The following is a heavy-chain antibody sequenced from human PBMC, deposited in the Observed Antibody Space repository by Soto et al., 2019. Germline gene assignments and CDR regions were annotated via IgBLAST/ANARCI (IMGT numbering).Heavy chain of an antibody. V-gene: IGHV4-59*01. D-gene: IGHD2-8*01. CDR3: ARDRSTYGGGGTGEVKENWFDP. CDR1: GGSISRYY. Sequence: PSETLSLTCSVSGGSISRYYWSWIRQPPGKGLEWIGYAYYSGDTGYNPSLQSRVTMAVDTSKNQVSLKLTSVTAAATAAYYCARDRSTYGGGGTGEVKENWFDPWGQGALVTVSS. J-gene: IGHJ5*02. CDR2: AYYSGDT.